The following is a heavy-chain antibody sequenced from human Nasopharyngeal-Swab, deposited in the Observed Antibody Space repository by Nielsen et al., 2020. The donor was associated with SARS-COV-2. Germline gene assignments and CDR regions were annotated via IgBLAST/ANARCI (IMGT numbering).Heavy chain of an antibody. CDR1: GFTFNNFG. D-gene: IGHD2-21*01. V-gene: IGHV3-30*18. CDR3: AKSMAYFQLSGTYNLDF. J-gene: IGHJ4*02. CDR2: ISYEGSIR. Sequence: GRSLRLSCAASGFTFNNFGMHWVRQAPGKGLEWVAFISYEGSIRNYIDSVKGRFTVSRDSSKNTVYLQMNSLRPDDTAVYFCAKSMAYFQLSGTYNLDFWGQGTLVTVSS.